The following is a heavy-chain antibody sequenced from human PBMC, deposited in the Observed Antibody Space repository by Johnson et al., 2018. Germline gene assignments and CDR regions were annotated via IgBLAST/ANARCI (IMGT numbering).Heavy chain of an antibody. Sequence: QVQLRESGPGLVKPSETLSLSCTVSGGSVSSGSYYWSWIRQPPGKGLEWIGYLYYSGSTNYNHSLKSRVTISVHTSKNQFSLKLSSVTAADTAVYYFARELLWFGESKYGMDVWGQGTTVTVSS. J-gene: IGHJ6*02. V-gene: IGHV4-61*01. CDR3: ARELLWFGESKYGMDV. CDR2: LYYSGST. D-gene: IGHD3-10*01. CDR1: GGSVSSGSYY.